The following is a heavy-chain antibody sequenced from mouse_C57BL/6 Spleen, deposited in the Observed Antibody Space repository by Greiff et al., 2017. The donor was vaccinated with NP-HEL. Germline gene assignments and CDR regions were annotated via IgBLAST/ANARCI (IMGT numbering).Heavy chain of an antibody. J-gene: IGHJ1*03. CDR2: IHPNSGST. D-gene: IGHD1-1*01. CDR1: GYTFTSYW. CDR3: ARNPYYGSSYGYFDV. Sequence: VQLQQSGAELVKPGASVKLSCKASGYTFTSYWMHWVKQRPGQGLEWIGMIHPNSGSTNYNEKFKSKATLTVDKSSSTAYMQLSSLTSEDSAVYYCARNPYYGSSYGYFDVWGTGTTVTVSS. V-gene: IGHV1-64*01.